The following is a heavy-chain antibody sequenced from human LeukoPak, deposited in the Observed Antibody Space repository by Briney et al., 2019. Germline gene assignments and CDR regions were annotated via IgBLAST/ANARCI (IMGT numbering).Heavy chain of an antibody. D-gene: IGHD3-3*01. J-gene: IGHJ5*02. CDR3: ARSAGYDFWSGSPYTWFDP. CDR1: GYTFTSCD. CDR2: MNPNSGNT. Sequence: GASVKVSCKASGYTFTSCDINWVRQATGQGLEWMGWMNPNSGNTGYAQKFQGRVTMTRHTSISTAYMELSSLRSEDTAVYSCARSAGYDFWSGSPYTWFDPWGQGTPVTVSS. V-gene: IGHV1-8*01.